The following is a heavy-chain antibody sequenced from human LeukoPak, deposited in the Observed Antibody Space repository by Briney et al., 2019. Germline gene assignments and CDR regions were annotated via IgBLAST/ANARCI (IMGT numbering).Heavy chain of an antibody. D-gene: IGHD2-2*01. Sequence: PGRSLRLSCAASGFTFSNYAVHWVRQAPDKGLEWVAVISDDGSNKYYTDSVKGRFTISRDNSKNMLYLQMNSLRVEDTAVYYCATRTSGAFDFWGQGTMVIVS. CDR3: ATRTSGAFDF. V-gene: IGHV3-30-3*01. CDR2: ISDDGSNK. CDR1: GFTFSNYA. J-gene: IGHJ3*01.